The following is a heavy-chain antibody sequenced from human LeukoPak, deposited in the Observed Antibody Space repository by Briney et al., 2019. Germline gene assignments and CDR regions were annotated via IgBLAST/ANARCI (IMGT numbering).Heavy chain of an antibody. CDR1: GFTFRSHD. Sequence: PGGSLRLSCAASGFTFRSHDMSWVRQAPGKGLEWVSGISASGGSTFYADSVKGRFTISRDNSKHTLYLQMNGLRVEDTAVYYCVREGARGLAFDIWGQGTMVTVSS. V-gene: IGHV3-23*01. CDR3: VREGARGLAFDI. J-gene: IGHJ3*02. CDR2: ISASGGST.